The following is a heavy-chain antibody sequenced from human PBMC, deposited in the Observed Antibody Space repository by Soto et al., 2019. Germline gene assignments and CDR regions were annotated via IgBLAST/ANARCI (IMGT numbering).Heavy chain of an antibody. Sequence: PSETLSLTCAVYGGSFSGYYWSWIRQPPGKGLEWIGEINHSGSTNYNPSLKSRVTISVDTSKNQFSLKLSSVTAADTAVYYCARLTYGDYLNWFDPWGQGTLVTVSS. CDR1: GGSFSGYY. CDR2: INHSGST. V-gene: IGHV4-34*01. J-gene: IGHJ5*02. CDR3: ARLTYGDYLNWFDP. D-gene: IGHD4-17*01.